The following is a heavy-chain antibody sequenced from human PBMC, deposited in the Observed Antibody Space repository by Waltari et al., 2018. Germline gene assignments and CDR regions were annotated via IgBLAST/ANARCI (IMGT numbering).Heavy chain of an antibody. CDR2: IRYDGSNK. J-gene: IGHJ6*02. D-gene: IGHD3-16*01. Sequence: VQLVESGGGVVKPGGSLRLSCAASGFTFSSYGLHWVRQAPGKGLEWVAFIRYDGSNKYYADSVKGRFTISRDNSKNTLYLQMNSLRAEDTAVYYCAKFGRNGMDVWGQGTTVTVSS. CDR3: AKFGRNGMDV. CDR1: GFTFSSYG. V-gene: IGHV3-30*02.